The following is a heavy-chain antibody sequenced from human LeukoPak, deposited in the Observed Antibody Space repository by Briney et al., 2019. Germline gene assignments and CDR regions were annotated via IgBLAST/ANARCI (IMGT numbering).Heavy chain of an antibody. CDR1: GFSFSDHD. D-gene: IGHD2-15*01. CDR3: VTEAATN. CDR2: ITSGGTNE. V-gene: IGHV3-11*04. Sequence: GGSLRLSCAASGFSFSDHDMRWVRQAPGKGLEWVSYITSGGTNEYYADSVKGRFTISRDNAKNSLYLQMNSLRADDTAVCYCVTEAATNWGQRTLVTASS. J-gene: IGHJ4*02.